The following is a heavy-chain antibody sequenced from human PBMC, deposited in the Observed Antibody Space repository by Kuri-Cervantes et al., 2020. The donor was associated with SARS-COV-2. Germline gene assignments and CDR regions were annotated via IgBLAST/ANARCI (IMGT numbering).Heavy chain of an antibody. V-gene: IGHV4-38-2*01. J-gene: IGHJ5*02. CDR3: ARHTIYCSSTSCYEARFDP. CDR1: GYSISSGYY. D-gene: IGHD2-2*01. CDR2: IYHSGST. Sequence: ESLKISCAVSGYSISSGYYWGWIRQPPGKGLEWIGSIYHSGSTYYNPSLKSRVTISVDTSKNQFSLKLSSVTAADTAVYYCARHTIYCSSTSCYEARFDPWGQGTLVTVSS.